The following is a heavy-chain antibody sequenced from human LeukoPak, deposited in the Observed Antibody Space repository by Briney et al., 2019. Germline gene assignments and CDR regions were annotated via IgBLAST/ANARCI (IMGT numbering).Heavy chain of an antibody. CDR1: GFTFSAYA. CDR3: VRSTINNFDY. Sequence: GGSLRLSCAASGFTFSAYALSWVRQSPGKALEWVSSITASGDSTFYADSVKGRFAISRDQSKSRPNLQMDSLRAEDTATYYCVRSTINNFDYWGQGTLVTVSS. V-gene: IGHV3-23*01. J-gene: IGHJ4*02. CDR2: ITASGDST. D-gene: IGHD1-1*01.